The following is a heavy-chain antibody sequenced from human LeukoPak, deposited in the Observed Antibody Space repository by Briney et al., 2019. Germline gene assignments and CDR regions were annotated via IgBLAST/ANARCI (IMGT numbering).Heavy chain of an antibody. CDR3: AKDLRGFYREVEYFQH. CDR1: GFTFSSYA. D-gene: IGHD3-10*01. J-gene: IGHJ1*01. V-gene: IGHV3-23*01. CDR2: ISGSGGST. Sequence: PGGSLRLSCAASGFTFSSYAMSWVRQAPGKGLEWVSAISGSGGSTYYADSVKGRFTISRDNSKNTLYLQMNSLRAEDTAVYYCAKDLRGFYREVEYFQHWGQGTLVTVSS.